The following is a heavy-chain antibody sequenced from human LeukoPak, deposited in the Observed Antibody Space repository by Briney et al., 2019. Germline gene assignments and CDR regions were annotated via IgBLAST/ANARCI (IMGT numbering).Heavy chain of an antibody. CDR1: GFTFSSYW. V-gene: IGHV3-74*01. J-gene: IGHJ4*02. D-gene: IGHD3-16*01. CDR3: ARVYAVGVSRGHFDY. CDR2: INSDGSST. Sequence: GGSLGLSCAASGFTFSSYWMHWVRQAPGKGLVWVSRINSDGSSTSYADSVKGRFTISRDNAKNTLYLQMNSLRAEDTAVYYCARVYAVGVSRGHFDYWGQGTLVTVSS.